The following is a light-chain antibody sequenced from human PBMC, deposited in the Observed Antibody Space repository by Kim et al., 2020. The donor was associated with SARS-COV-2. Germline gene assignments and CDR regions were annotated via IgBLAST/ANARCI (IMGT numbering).Light chain of an antibody. V-gene: IGKV1-9*01. J-gene: IGKJ5*01. CDR2: TAS. CDR1: QGLSTS. CDR3: QQLNTYPVT. Sequence: ASVRDRAPIPCRASQGLSTSFPWYQQNPGIAPKLLIYTASTLQSGVPSRFSGSGSGTEFTLTIASLQPDDFATYYCQQLNTYPVTFGQGTRLEIK.